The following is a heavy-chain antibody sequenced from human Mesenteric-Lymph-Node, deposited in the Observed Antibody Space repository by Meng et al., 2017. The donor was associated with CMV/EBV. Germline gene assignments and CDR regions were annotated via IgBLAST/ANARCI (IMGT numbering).Heavy chain of an antibody. J-gene: IGHJ4*02. CDR2: VSSSSAKT. CDR3: AKAGGWSYYFDY. D-gene: IGHD1-26*01. Sequence: GGSLRLSCAASGFTFSNHAMSWVRQAPGKGLEWVSSVSSSSAKTDYADSVKGRFTISRDNSQNTLYLQMNSLRGEDTAVYYCAKAGGWSYYFDYWGQGTLVTVSS. V-gene: IGHV3-23*01. CDR1: GFTFSNHA.